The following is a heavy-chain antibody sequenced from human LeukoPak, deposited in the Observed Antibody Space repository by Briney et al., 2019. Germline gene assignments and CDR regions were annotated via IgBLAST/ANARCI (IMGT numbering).Heavy chain of an antibody. Sequence: PGRSLRLSCAASGFTFSSYGMHWVRQAPGKGLEWVAVIWYDGSNKYYADSVKGRFTISRDNSKNTLYLQMNSLRAEDTAVCYCARPHDSSGYYHYWFDYWGQGTLVTVSS. V-gene: IGHV3-33*01. J-gene: IGHJ4*02. CDR2: IWYDGSNK. CDR3: ARPHDSSGYYHYWFDY. CDR1: GFTFSSYG. D-gene: IGHD3-22*01.